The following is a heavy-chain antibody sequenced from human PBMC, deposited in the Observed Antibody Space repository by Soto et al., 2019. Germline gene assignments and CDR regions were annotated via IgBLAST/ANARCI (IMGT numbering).Heavy chain of an antibody. CDR3: TTDLPIPMAGGVILVRDAFDI. J-gene: IGHJ3*02. CDR2: IKSKTDGGTT. CDR1: GFTFSNAW. V-gene: IGHV3-15*01. D-gene: IGHD3-10*01. Sequence: GGSLRLSCAASGFTFSNAWMSWVRQAPGKGLEWVGRIKSKTDGGTTDYAAPVKGRFTISRDDSKNTLYLQMNSLKTEDTAVYYCTTDLPIPMAGGVILVRDAFDIWGQGTMVTVSS.